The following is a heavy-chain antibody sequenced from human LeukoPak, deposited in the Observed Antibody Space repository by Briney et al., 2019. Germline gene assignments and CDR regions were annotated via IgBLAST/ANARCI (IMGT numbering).Heavy chain of an antibody. CDR1: GFTFSSYA. CDR3: AKDRWYYYGSGSQGYFDY. D-gene: IGHD3-10*01. Sequence: PGGSLRLSCAASGFTFSSYAMSWVRQAPGKGLEWVSAISGSGGSTYYADSVKGRFTISRDNAKNSLYLQMNSLRAEDTALYYCAKDRWYYYGSGSQGYFDYWGQGTLVTVSS. CDR2: ISGSGGST. J-gene: IGHJ4*02. V-gene: IGHV3-23*01.